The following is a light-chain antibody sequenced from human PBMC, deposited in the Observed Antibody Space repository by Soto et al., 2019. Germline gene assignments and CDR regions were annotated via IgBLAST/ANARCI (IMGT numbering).Light chain of an antibody. Sequence: EIVLTQFPSTLALSPGERATLSCRASQSVSSYLAWYQQKPGQAPRLLIYGASSRATGIPDRFSGSGSGTDFTLTISSLQPEDFATYYCQQSYSTPLTFGGGTKVDIK. CDR2: GAS. CDR1: QSVSSY. J-gene: IGKJ4*01. CDR3: QQSYSTPLT. V-gene: IGKV3D-20*02.